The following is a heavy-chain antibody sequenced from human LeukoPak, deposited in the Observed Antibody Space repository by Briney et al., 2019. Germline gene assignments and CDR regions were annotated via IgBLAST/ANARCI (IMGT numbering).Heavy chain of an antibody. CDR1: GFTFRDYG. D-gene: IGHD1-26*01. Sequence: GSLRLSCAASGFTFRDYGMHWVRRTPGKGLEWVAFIRSDGSDKYYADSVKGRFTISRDNVKNSLYLQMNSLRADDTAVYYCARGRNRVGATFDYWGQGTLVTVSS. CDR2: IRSDGSDK. V-gene: IGHV3-30*02. CDR3: ARGRNRVGATFDY. J-gene: IGHJ4*02.